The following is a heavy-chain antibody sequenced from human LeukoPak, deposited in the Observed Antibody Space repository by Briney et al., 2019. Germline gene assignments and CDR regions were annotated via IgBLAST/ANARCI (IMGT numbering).Heavy chain of an antibody. V-gene: IGHV3-43*02. CDR3: AKDAWRRVFYYGLDV. CDR1: GFTFHDYV. CDR2: ISGDGDTA. D-gene: IGHD5-12*01. Sequence: GGSLRLSCAASGFTFHDYVIHWVRQAPGKGLEWVSLISGDGDTAYYADSVKGRFAISRDNNKSSLYLQMNSLRAEDTALYFCAKDAWRRVFYYGLDVWGQGTSVAVSS. J-gene: IGHJ6*02.